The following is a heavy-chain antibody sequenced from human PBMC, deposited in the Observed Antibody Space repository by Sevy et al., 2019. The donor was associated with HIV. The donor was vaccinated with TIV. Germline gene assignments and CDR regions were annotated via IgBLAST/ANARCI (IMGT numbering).Heavy chain of an antibody. J-gene: IGHJ1*01. CDR3: ATDGLGWDSLH. D-gene: IGHD7-27*01. V-gene: IGHV1-2*02. Sequence: ASVKVSCKASGYTFTGYYMHWVRQAPGQGLGWMGWINPNSGGTNFAQKFQGRVTMTRDTSISTAYMELSRLRSDDTAVYYWATDGLGWDSLHWGQGTLVTVSS. CDR1: GYTFTGYY. CDR2: INPNSGGT.